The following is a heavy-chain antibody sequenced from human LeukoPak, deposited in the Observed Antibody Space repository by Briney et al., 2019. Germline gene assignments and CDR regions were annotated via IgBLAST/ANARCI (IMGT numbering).Heavy chain of an antibody. CDR2: INPSGGST. CDR3: ARDMAGSANIVVVVAATGPGDAFDI. CDR1: GYTFTSYY. J-gene: IGHJ3*02. D-gene: IGHD2-15*01. V-gene: IGHV1-46*01. Sequence: ASVKVSCTASGYTFTSYYMHWVRQAPGQGLEWMGIINPSGGSTSYAQKFQGRVTMTRDTSTSTVYMELSSLRSEDTAVYYCARDMAGSANIVVVVAATGPGDAFDIWGQGTMVTVSS.